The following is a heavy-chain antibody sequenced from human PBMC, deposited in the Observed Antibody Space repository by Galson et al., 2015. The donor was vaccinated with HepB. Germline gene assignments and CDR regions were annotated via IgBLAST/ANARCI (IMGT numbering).Heavy chain of an antibody. D-gene: IGHD3/OR15-3a*01. CDR2: ITSSSSLI. J-gene: IGHJ6*02. V-gene: IGHV3-21*01. Sequence: SLRLSCAASEFAFGSFSMNWVRQAPGKGLEWVSFITSSSSLIYYADSVKGRFTISRDNAKNSLFLQMNSLRAEDTAVYYCATTFGLVSHTYTMDVWGHGTTVTVSS. CDR3: ATTFGLVSHTYTMDV. CDR1: EFAFGSFS.